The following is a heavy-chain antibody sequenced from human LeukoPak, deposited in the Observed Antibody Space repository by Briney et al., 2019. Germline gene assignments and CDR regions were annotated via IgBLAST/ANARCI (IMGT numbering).Heavy chain of an antibody. CDR1: GGSISSYY. D-gene: IGHD2-15*01. CDR2: IYYSGST. J-gene: IGHJ4*02. Sequence: KPSETLSLTCTVSGGSISSYYWSWIRQPPGKGLEWIGYIYYSGSTNYNPSLKSRVTISVDTSKNQFSLKLSSVIAADTAVYYCARDLGAATTDYWGQGTLVTVSS. V-gene: IGHV4-59*01. CDR3: ARDLGAATTDY.